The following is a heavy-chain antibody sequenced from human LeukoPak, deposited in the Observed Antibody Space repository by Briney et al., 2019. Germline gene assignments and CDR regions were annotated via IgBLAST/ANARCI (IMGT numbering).Heavy chain of an antibody. D-gene: IGHD3-22*01. CDR2: FTRNDETT. CDR1: GFTFSNSA. V-gene: IGHV3-23*01. CDR3: AKDPTGYYYDSSGYLLPDY. J-gene: IGHJ4*02. Sequence: PGGSLRLSCAASGFTFSNSAMSWVRQAPGKGLEWVSGFTRNDETTSYADSVKGRFTISRDNSKNTLYLQMNSLRAEDTAVYYCAKDPTGYYYDSSGYLLPDYWGQGTLVTVSS.